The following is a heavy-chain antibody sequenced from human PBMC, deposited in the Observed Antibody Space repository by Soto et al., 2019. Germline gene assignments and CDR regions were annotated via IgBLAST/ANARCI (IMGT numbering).Heavy chain of an antibody. CDR2: VDADGSGT. CDR1: GFSFSSYG. V-gene: IGHV3-74*01. CDR3: AGASVCKFDV. J-gene: IGHJ5*02. Sequence: EVQLVESGGGLVQPGGSLRLSCAASGFSFSSYGMHWVRQAPGTGLVWVSCVDADGSGTTYAGSVKGRFSISRDNAKNTVSMQIYNLRAEKSAGYYSAGASVCKFDVWGLEVLVTVSS.